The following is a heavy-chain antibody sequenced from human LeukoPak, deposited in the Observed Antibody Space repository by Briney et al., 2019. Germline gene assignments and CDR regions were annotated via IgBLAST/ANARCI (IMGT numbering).Heavy chain of an antibody. Sequence: GGSLRLSCAASGFTFSDYYMSWIRQAPGKGLEWVSYISTSGSTIYYADSVKGRFTISRDSAKNSLYLQMNSLRAEDTAVYYCARDPWGSGWTPPLDWFDPWGQGTLVTVSS. CDR1: GFTFSDYY. CDR2: ISTSGSTI. V-gene: IGHV3-11*04. CDR3: ARDPWGSGWTPPLDWFDP. D-gene: IGHD6-19*01. J-gene: IGHJ5*02.